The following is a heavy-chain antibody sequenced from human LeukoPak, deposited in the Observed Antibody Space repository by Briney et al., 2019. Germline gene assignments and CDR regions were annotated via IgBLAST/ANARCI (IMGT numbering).Heavy chain of an antibody. V-gene: IGHV4-59*01. CDR1: GGATSSYY. J-gene: IGHJ4*02. Sequence: SETLSLTCTVTGGATSSYYWSWIRQSPGKGLEWIGYMHYNGGTNFNPSLKSRVTISLDTSKNQVSLKVSSVAAADTAVYYCARDVAGGKSGLNDYWGQGTLVTVSS. CDR3: ARDVAGGKSGLNDY. D-gene: IGHD4-23*01. CDR2: MHYNGGT.